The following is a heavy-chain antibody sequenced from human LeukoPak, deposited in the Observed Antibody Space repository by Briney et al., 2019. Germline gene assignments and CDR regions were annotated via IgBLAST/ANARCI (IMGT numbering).Heavy chain of an antibody. J-gene: IGHJ4*02. CDR3: ARDRMKNYYGSGSYRDY. V-gene: IGHV4-4*07. D-gene: IGHD3-10*01. CDR1: GGSISSYY. CDR2: IYTSGST. Sequence: SETLSLTCTVSGGSISSYYWSWIRQPAGKGLEWIGRIYTSGSTNYNPSLQSRVTMSVDKSKNQFSLKLSSVTAADTAVYYCARDRMKNYYGSGSYRDYWGQGTLVTVSS.